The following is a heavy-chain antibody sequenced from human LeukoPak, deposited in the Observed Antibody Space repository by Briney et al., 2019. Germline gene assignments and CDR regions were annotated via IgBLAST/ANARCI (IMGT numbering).Heavy chain of an antibody. CDR1: GGTFISYA. J-gene: IGHJ6*02. D-gene: IGHD3-10*01. Sequence: ASVKVSCKASGGTFISYAISWVRQAPGQGLEWMGGIIPIFGTANYAQKFQGRVTIAADESTSTAYMELSSLRSEDTAVYYCARAPGFGELFPMDVWGQGTTVTVSS. V-gene: IGHV1-69*13. CDR2: IIPIFGTA. CDR3: ARAPGFGELFPMDV.